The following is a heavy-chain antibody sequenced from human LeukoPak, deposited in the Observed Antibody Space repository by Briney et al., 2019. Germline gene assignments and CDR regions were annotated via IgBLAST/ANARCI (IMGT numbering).Heavy chain of an antibody. CDR2: IYTSGST. CDR1: GGSISSYY. D-gene: IGHD2-8*01. Sequence: PSETLSLTCTVSGGSISSYYWSWIRQPPGKGLEWIGYIYTSGSTNYNPSLKRRVTISVDTSKNQFSLKLSSVTAADTAVYYCARGVLMVYATNWGQGTLVTVSS. CDR3: ARGVLMVYATN. V-gene: IGHV4-4*09. J-gene: IGHJ4*02.